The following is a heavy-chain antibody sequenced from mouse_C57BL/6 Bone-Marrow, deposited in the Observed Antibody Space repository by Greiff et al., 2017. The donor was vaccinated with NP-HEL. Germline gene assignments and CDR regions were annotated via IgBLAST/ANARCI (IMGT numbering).Heavy chain of an antibody. CDR1: GYAFSSSW. CDR3: CNFYFDY. D-gene: IGHD2-1*01. J-gene: IGHJ2*01. V-gene: IGHV1-82*01. Sequence: VKLQQSGPELVKPGASVKISCKASGYAFSSSWMNWVKQRPGKGLEWIGRIYPGDGDTNYNGKFKGKATLTADKSSSTAYMQLSSLTSEDSAVYFGCNFYFDYWGQGTTLTVSS. CDR2: IYPGDGDT.